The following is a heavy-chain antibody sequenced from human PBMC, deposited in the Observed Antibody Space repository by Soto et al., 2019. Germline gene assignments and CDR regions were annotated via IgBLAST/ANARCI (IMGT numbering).Heavy chain of an antibody. Sequence: QVQLVQSGAEVKKPGSSVKVSCKASGGTFSSYAISWVRQAPGQGLEWMGGIIPIFGTANYAQKFQGRVTITADKSTSRAYMELSSLRSEDTAVYYCARDRRAPSAFDWSYYYYYGMDVWGQGTTVTVSS. V-gene: IGHV1-69*06. D-gene: IGHD3-9*01. CDR3: ARDRRAPSAFDWSYYYYYGMDV. CDR1: GGTFSSYA. CDR2: IIPIFGTA. J-gene: IGHJ6*02.